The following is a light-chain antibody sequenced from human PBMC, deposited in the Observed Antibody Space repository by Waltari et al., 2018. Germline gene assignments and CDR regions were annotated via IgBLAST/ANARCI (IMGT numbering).Light chain of an antibody. CDR1: SSNIGSNY. J-gene: IGLJ2*01. V-gene: IGLV1-47*01. Sequence: QSVLTQPPSASGTPGQRVTISCSGSSSNIGSNYVYWYQQLPGTAPKLLIYRNNQRPSGVPDRVSGAQSGTSASLAISGLRSEDDADYYGAAWDDSLSGHVVFGGGTKLTVL. CDR3: AAWDDSLSGHVV. CDR2: RNN.